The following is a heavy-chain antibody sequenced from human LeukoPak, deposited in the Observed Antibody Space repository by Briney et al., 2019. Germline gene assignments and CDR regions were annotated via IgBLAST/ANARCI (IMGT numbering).Heavy chain of an antibody. D-gene: IGHD6-19*01. Sequence: GGSLRLSCAASGFTSSSYGMHWVRQAPGKGLEWVSFISTSSSYIYYADSMKGRFTVSRDNARNSLYLQMNSLRVEDTAVYYCARVRPGQWLLRDAFDIWGQGTMVTVSS. CDR1: GFTSSSYG. CDR2: ISTSSSYI. V-gene: IGHV3-21*01. J-gene: IGHJ3*02. CDR3: ARVRPGQWLLRDAFDI.